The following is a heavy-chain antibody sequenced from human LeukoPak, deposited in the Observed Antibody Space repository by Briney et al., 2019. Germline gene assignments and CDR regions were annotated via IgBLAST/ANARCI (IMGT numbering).Heavy chain of an antibody. CDR3: ARVDCSSTSCYTFDY. D-gene: IGHD2-2*02. Sequence: SETLSLTCTVSGGSISSYYWSWIRQPAGKGLEWIGRIYTSGSTNYNPSLKSRVTMSVDTSKNQFSLKLSSVTAADTAVYYCARVDCSSTSCYTFDYWGQGTLVTVSS. V-gene: IGHV4-4*07. CDR1: GGSISSYY. J-gene: IGHJ4*02. CDR2: IYTSGST.